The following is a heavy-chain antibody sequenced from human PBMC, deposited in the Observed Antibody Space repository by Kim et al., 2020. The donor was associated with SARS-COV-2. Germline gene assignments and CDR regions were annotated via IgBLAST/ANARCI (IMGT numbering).Heavy chain of an antibody. J-gene: IGHJ4*02. Sequence: NPFLKSRVTISVDKSKNQFSLKLSSVTAADTAVYYCASRPMVRGVRIFDYWGQGTLVTVSS. CDR3: ASRPMVRGVRIFDY. D-gene: IGHD3-10*01. V-gene: IGHV4-4*02.